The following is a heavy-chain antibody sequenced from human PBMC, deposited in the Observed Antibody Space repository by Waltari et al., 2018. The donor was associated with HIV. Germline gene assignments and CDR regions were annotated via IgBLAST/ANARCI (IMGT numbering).Heavy chain of an antibody. J-gene: IGHJ4*02. CDR3: ARDEGARPYYYDSSGYLPFDY. Sequence: QVRLVQSGAEVKKPGASVKVSCKASGYTFTSYGISWVRQAPGQGLEWMGWISAYNGNTNYAQKLQGRVTMTTDTSTSTAYMELRSLKSDDTAVYYCARDEGARPYYYDSSGYLPFDYWGQGTLVTVSS. D-gene: IGHD3-22*01. CDR1: GYTFTSYG. V-gene: IGHV1-18*01. CDR2: ISAYNGNT.